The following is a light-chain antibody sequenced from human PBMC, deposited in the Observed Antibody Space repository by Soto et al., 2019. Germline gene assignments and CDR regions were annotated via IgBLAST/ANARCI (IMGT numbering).Light chain of an antibody. CDR1: SSNIGNNY. J-gene: IGLJ1*01. Sequence: QSVLTQPPSVSAAPGQKVTISCSGSSSNIGNNYVSWYQQLPGTAPKLLIYENNKRPSGIPDLFSGSKSGTSATLGITGLQTGNEADYYCGTWDSSLSALYVFGTGTKVTVL. CDR2: ENN. V-gene: IGLV1-51*02. CDR3: GTWDSSLSALYV.